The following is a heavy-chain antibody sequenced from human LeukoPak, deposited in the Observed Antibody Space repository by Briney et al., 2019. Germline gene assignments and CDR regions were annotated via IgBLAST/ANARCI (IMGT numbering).Heavy chain of an antibody. D-gene: IGHD2/OR15-2a*01. CDR1: GFTFSSYA. CDR2: ISGSGDST. V-gene: IGHV3-23*01. J-gene: IGHJ3*01. CDR3: AKGLRGYYYDAFDV. Sequence: GGSLRLSCAASGFTFSSYAMSWVRQAPGKGLEWVSVISGSGDSTYYADSVKGRFTISRDNSKNTLYLQMNGLRADDTAVYYCAKGLRGYYYDAFDVWGQGTMVTVFS.